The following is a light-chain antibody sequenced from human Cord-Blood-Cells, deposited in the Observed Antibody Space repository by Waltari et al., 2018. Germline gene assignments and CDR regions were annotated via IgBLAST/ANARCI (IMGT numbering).Light chain of an antibody. CDR2: RAS. V-gene: IGKV3D-15*01. J-gene: IGKJ4*01. CDR3: QQYNTWPPLT. Sequence: EIVMTQSPATLSVSPGERATLSCRASQSVSSNLAWYQQKPGQAPRLLINRASPRATGIPARFSGSGSGTGFTLTISSLQSEDFAVYYCQQYNTWPPLTFGGGTKVEIK. CDR1: QSVSSN.